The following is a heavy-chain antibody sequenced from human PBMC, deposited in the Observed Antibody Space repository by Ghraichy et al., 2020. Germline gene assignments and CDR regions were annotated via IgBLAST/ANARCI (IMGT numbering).Heavy chain of an antibody. CDR2: ISYDGSNK. D-gene: IGHD6-6*01. CDR3: AKALYSSSSGVYYGMDV. J-gene: IGHJ6*02. Sequence: GGELRLSCAASGFTFSNYGMYWVRQAPGKGLEWVAVISYDGSNKYYADSVKGRFTISRDNSKNTLYLQMNSLRVEDTAVYYCAKALYSSSSGVYYGMDVWGQGTTVTVSS. V-gene: IGHV3-30*18. CDR1: GFTFSNYG.